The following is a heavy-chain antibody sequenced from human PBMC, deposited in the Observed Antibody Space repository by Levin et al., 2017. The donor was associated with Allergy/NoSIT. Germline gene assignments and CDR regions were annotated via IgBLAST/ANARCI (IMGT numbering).Heavy chain of an antibody. J-gene: IGHJ6*03. CDR2: IYVTGST. CDR3: ARDWEGVSGYKTYCYMDV. CDR1: GDSISRGFYY. Sequence: PSETLSLTCSVSGDSISRGFYYWSWIRQPAGVGLEWIGRIYVTGSTTYSPSLKSRVTISLDRSKAQVSLKINSVTAADTAVYYCARDWEGVSGYKTYCYMDVWGKGTTVTVSS. D-gene: IGHD5-12*01. V-gene: IGHV4-61*02.